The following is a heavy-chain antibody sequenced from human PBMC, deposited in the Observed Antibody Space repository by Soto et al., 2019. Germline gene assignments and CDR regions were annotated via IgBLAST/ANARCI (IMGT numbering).Heavy chain of an antibody. CDR2: FDPEDGET. V-gene: IGHV1-24*01. CDR3: ATRDGRPYYYYYYGMDV. J-gene: IGHJ6*02. Sequence: VASVKVSCKVSGYTLTELSMHWVRQAPGKGLEWMGGFDPEDGETIYAQKFQGRVTMTEDTSTDTAYMELSSLRSEDTAVYYCATRDGRPYYYYYYGMDVWGQGTTVTVSS. D-gene: IGHD6-6*01. CDR1: GYTLTELS.